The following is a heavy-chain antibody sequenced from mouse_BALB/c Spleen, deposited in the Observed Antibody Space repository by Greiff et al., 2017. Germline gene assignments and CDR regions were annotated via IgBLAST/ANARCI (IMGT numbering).Heavy chain of an antibody. CDR2: INPNNGGT. Sequence: EVQLQQSGPELVKPGASVKISCTASGYTFPDYYMDWVKQSHGKSLEWIGDINPNNGGTIYNQKSKGKAPLTVAKSSSKADMELRSQTSEDTADYYGAREGWTPYAMDYWGQGTSVTVSP. CDR1: GYTFPDYY. V-gene: IGHV1-18*01. J-gene: IGHJ4*01. CDR3: AREGWTPYAMDY. D-gene: IGHD2-3*01.